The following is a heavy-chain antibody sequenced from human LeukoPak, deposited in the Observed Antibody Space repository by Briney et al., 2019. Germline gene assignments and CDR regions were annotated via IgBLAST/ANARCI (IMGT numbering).Heavy chain of an antibody. CDR3: ARDPECGGDCYSTRAGGY. Sequence: PGESLKISCKGSGYSFTSYWIGWVRQMPGKGLEWMGIIYPGDSDTRYSPSFQGQVTISADKSISTAYLQWSSLKASDTAMYYCARDPECGGDCYSTRAGGYWGQGTLVTVSS. CDR1: GYSFTSYW. V-gene: IGHV5-51*01. D-gene: IGHD2-21*01. CDR2: IYPGDSDT. J-gene: IGHJ4*02.